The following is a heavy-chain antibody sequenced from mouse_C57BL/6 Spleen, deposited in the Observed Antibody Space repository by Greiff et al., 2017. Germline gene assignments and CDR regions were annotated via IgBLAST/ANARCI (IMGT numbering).Heavy chain of an antibody. Sequence: EVQLQQSGPELVKPGASVKISCKASGYTFTDYYMNWVKQSHGKSLEWIGDINPNNGGTSYNQKFKGKATLTVDKSSSTAYMELRSLTSEDSAVYDGARGGWGAYAMDYWGQGTSVTVSS. J-gene: IGHJ4*01. CDR2: INPNNGGT. CDR1: GYTFTDYY. CDR3: ARGGWGAYAMDY. V-gene: IGHV1-26*01. D-gene: IGHD1-1*02.